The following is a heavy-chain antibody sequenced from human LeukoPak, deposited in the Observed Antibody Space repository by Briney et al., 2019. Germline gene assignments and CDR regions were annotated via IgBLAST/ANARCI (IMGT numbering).Heavy chain of an antibody. CDR3: AKSSWCSSTSCKRNYYYYYMDV. V-gene: IGHV3-23*01. Sequence: GGSLRLSCAASGFTFSSYAMSWVRQAPGKGLEWVSAISGSGGSTYYADSVKGRFTISRDNSKNTLYLQMNSLRAEDTAVYYCAKSSWCSSTSCKRNYYYYYMDVWGKGTTVTVSS. CDR2: ISGSGGST. J-gene: IGHJ6*03. CDR1: GFTFSSYA. D-gene: IGHD2-2*01.